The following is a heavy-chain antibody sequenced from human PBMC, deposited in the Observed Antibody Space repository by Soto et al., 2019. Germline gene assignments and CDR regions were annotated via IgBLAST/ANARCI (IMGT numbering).Heavy chain of an antibody. D-gene: IGHD3-10*01. CDR1: GFTFSDYY. Sequence: PGGALRLSCAASGFTFSDYYMSWIRQAPGKGLEWVSYISSSGSTIYYADSVKGRFTISRDNAKNSLYLQMNSLRAEDTAVYYCARDFQYYHGSATHHKDNHYFAYWGQGTVANV. J-gene: IGHJ4*02. V-gene: IGHV3-11*01. CDR3: ARDFQYYHGSATHHKDNHYFAY. CDR2: ISSSGSTI.